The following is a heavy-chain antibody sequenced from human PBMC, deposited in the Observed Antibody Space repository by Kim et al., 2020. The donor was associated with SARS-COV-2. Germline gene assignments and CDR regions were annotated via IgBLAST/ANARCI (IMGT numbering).Heavy chain of an antibody. CDR3: ARDLGRDGYNLGY. J-gene: IGHJ4*02. Sequence: SETLSLTCTVSGGSISSYYWSWIRQPPGKGLEWIGYIYYSGSTNYNPSLKSRVTISVDTSKNQFSLKLSSVTAADTAVYYCARDLGRDGYNLGYWGQGTLVTVSS. CDR1: GGSISSYY. V-gene: IGHV4-59*01. CDR2: IYYSGST. D-gene: IGHD5-12*01.